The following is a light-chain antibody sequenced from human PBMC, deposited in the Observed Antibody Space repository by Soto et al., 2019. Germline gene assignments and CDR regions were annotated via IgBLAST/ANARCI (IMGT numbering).Light chain of an antibody. CDR2: AAS. V-gene: IGKV1D-16*01. CDR3: QQYTSNPLT. Sequence: DIQMTQSPSSLSASIGDRVTITCRASQYIGSWLTWYQQKPGKAPKSLIYAASNLRGGVPSRFSGSQSGTDFTLTISSLQPEESAVYYCQQYTSNPLTFGGGTKV. CDR1: QYIGSW. J-gene: IGKJ4*01.